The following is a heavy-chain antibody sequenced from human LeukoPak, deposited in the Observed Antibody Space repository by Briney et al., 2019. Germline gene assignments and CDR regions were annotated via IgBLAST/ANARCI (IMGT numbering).Heavy chain of an antibody. D-gene: IGHD6-13*01. CDR3: VRRRIAAAGTALFGDY. J-gene: IGHJ4*02. V-gene: IGHV5-51*01. CDR2: IYTGDFDN. CDR1: GYRFTSYW. Sequence: GESPKIPCKSSGYRFTSYWIGWVRQMPGKGLGGRGIIYTGDFDNRYSPSFQGQVTISADKSISTAYLQGSSLKASDTAMYYCVRRRIAAAGTALFGDYWGQGTLVTVFS.